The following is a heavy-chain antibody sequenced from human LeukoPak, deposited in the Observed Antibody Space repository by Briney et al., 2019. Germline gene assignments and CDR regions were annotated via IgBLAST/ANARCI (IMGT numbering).Heavy chain of an antibody. CDR2: IIPIFGTA. V-gene: IGHV1-69*05. CDR1: GGTFSSYA. D-gene: IGHD6-13*01. Sequence: SVKVSCKASGGTFSSYAISWVRQAPGQGLEWMGRIIPIFGTANYAQKFQGRVTITTDESTSTAYMELSSLRSEDTAVYYCARGDLYSTVRYYYYMDVWGKGTTVTVSS. J-gene: IGHJ6*03. CDR3: ARGDLYSTVRYYYYMDV.